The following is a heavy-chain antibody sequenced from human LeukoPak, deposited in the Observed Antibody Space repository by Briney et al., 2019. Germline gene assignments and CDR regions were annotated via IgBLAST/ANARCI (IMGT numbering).Heavy chain of an antibody. J-gene: IGHJ4*02. CDR1: GYSFTSYW. V-gene: IGHV5-10-1*01. CDR3: ATEFRGGWLYFDWSPDY. Sequence: GESLKISCKGSGYSFTSYWISWVRQMPGKGLEWMGRIDPSDSYTNYSPSFQGHVTISADKSISTAYLQWSSLKASDTAMYYCATEFRGGWLYFDWSPDYWGQGTLVTVSS. D-gene: IGHD3-9*01. CDR2: IDPSDSYT.